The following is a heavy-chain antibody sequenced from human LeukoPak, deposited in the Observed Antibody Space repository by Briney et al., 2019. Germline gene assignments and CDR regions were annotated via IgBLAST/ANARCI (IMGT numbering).Heavy chain of an antibody. J-gene: IGHJ5*02. V-gene: IGHV5-51*01. D-gene: IGHD3-10*01. CDR2: VNPDDSDT. Sequence: GESLKISCKGSGYSFTSHWIGWVRQMPGKGLEWMGIVNPDDSDTRYSPSFQGQVTISADKSISTAYLQWSSLKASDTAMYYCARSTMVRGVLNWFDPWGQGTLVTVSS. CDR3: ARSTMVRGVLNWFDP. CDR1: GYSFTSHW.